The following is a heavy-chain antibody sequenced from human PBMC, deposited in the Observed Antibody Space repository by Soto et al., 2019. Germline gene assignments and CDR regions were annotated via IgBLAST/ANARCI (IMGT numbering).Heavy chain of an antibody. V-gene: IGHV1-46*01. D-gene: IGHD3-22*01. CDR1: GFTFTTYY. J-gene: IGHJ4*02. CDR3: ARVPYDTTGYYAC. CDR2: IDPSGGST. Sequence: QVRLVQSGAEVKKPGASVSISCKTSGFTFTTYYIHWVRQAPGQGLEWMGMIDPSGGSTTYAQKFQGRITMTSDMSTSTGYMELSSLRSEDTAVYYCARVPYDTTGYYACWGQGTLVTVSS.